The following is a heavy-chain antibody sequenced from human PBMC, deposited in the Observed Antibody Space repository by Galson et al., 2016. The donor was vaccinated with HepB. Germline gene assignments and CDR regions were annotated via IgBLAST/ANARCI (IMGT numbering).Heavy chain of an antibody. D-gene: IGHD3-10*01. V-gene: IGHV3-13*01. Sequence: SLRLSCAASGFTFSSYDMHWVRQATGNGLEWVSAIGTAGDTYYPGSVKGRFTISRENAKNSLYLQMNSLRAGDTAVYYCARGYYGSGSYYFDYWGQGTLVTVSS. CDR2: IGTAGDT. CDR3: ARGYYGSGSYYFDY. J-gene: IGHJ4*02. CDR1: GFTFSSYD.